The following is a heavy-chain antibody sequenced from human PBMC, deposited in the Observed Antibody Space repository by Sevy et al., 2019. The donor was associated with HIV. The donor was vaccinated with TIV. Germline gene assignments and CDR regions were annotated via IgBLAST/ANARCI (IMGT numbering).Heavy chain of an antibody. CDR3: ARGRYGAGSYSNY. CDR1: GFTFSSYS. Sequence: GESLKISCAASGFTFSSYSMNWVRQAPGKGLEWVSSISSSSSYIYYADSVKGRFTISRDNAKNSLYLQMNSLRAEDTAVYYCARGRYGAGSYSNYWGQGTLVTVSS. D-gene: IGHD3-10*01. V-gene: IGHV3-21*01. CDR2: ISSSSSYI. J-gene: IGHJ4*02.